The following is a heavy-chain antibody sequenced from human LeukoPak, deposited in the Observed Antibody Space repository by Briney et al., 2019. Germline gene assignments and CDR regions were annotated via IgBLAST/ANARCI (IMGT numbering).Heavy chain of an antibody. CDR3: SSADYDDYYIDF. CDR1: GGSISSYY. CDR2: IYYSGMT. Sequence: SETLSLTCTVSGGSISSYYWSWIRQPPGKGLDWIGYIYYSGMTNYNPSLKSRVTISLDTSKNQFSLKLISVTAADTAVYYCSSADYDDYYIDFWGQGTLVTVSS. D-gene: IGHD4-17*01. V-gene: IGHV4-59*01. J-gene: IGHJ4*02.